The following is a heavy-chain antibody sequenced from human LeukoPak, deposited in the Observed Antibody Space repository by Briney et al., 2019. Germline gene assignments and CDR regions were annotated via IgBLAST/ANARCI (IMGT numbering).Heavy chain of an antibody. CDR3: AREARIAAAGPPDWFDP. Sequence: SVNVSCKASGGTFSSYAISWVRPAPGQGRKWMGGVIPIFGTANYAQKFQGRVTITADESKSTAYMELSSLRSEDTAVYYCAREARIAAAGPPDWFDPWGQGTLITVSS. CDR2: VIPIFGTA. CDR1: GGTFSSYA. J-gene: IGHJ5*02. D-gene: IGHD6-13*01. V-gene: IGHV1-69*13.